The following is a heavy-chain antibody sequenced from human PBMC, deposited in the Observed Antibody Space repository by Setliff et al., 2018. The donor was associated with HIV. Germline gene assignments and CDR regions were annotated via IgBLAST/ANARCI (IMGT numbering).Heavy chain of an antibody. Sequence: GGSLRLSCAASGFTFSDYYMSWIRQAPGMGLEWVSYISSGGRTMYYADSVRGRFTISGDYAKNSVYLQMNSLRVEDSAVYYCAREVLRGGDDAFGLWGRGTVVTVSS. CDR2: ISSGGRTM. D-gene: IGHD3-10*01. V-gene: IGHV3-11*04. J-gene: IGHJ3*01. CDR3: AREVLRGGDDAFGL. CDR1: GFTFSDYY.